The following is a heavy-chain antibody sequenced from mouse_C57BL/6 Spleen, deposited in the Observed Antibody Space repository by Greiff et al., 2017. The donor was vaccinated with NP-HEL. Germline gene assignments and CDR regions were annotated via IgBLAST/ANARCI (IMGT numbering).Heavy chain of an antibody. V-gene: IGHV5-17*01. D-gene: IGHD1-1*01. CDR3: ARPPYYYGSSYEGYFDV. J-gene: IGHJ1*03. Sequence: EVNVVESGGGLVKPGGSLKLSCAASGFTFSDYGMHWVRQAPEKGLEWVAYISSGSSTIYYADTVKGRFTISRDNAKNTLFLQMTSLRSEDTAMYYCARPPYYYGSSYEGYFDVWGTGTTVTVSS. CDR1: GFTFSDYG. CDR2: ISSGSSTI.